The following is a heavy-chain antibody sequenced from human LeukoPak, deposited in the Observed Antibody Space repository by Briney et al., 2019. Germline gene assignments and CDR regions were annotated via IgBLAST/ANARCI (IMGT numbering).Heavy chain of an antibody. D-gene: IGHD6-19*01. CDR3: ARGSSAWYEPAPGRLDY. Sequence: SETLSLTCTVSGGSISSSIYYWGWIRQPPGKGLEWIVSIYYSGSTYYNPSLKSRVTISVDTSKNQFSLRLRSVTAADTAVYYCARGSSAWYEPAPGRLDYWGQGTLVTVSS. J-gene: IGHJ4*02. V-gene: IGHV4-39*07. CDR2: IYYSGST. CDR1: GGSISSSIYY.